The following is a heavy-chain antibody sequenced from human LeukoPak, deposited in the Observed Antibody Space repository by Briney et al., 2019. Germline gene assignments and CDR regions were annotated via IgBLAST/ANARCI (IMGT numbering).Heavy chain of an antibody. CDR2: ISSSSSTI. CDR1: GFTFSSYS. V-gene: IGHV3-48*02. D-gene: IGHD2-2*01. Sequence: GGSLRLSCTASGFTFSSYSMNWVRQAPGKGLEWVSYISSSSSTIYYADSVKGRFTIPRDNAKNSLYLQMNSLRDEDTAVYYCARGGCSGTSCRRPYYYYGMDVWGQGTTVTVSS. J-gene: IGHJ6*02. CDR3: ARGGCSGTSCRRPYYYYGMDV.